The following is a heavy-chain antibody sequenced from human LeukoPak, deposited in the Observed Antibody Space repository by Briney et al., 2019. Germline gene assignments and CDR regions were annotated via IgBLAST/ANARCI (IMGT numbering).Heavy chain of an antibody. CDR3: ARDGLVVVDRGYFDY. D-gene: IGHD2-15*01. V-gene: IGHV1-69*04. J-gene: IGHJ4*02. Sequence: SVKVSCKASGGTFSSYAISWVRQAPGQGLEWMGRIIPILGIANYAQKFQGRGTITADKSTSTAYMELSSLRSEDTAVYYCARDGLVVVDRGYFDYWGQGTLVTVSS. CDR1: GGTFSSYA. CDR2: IIPILGIA.